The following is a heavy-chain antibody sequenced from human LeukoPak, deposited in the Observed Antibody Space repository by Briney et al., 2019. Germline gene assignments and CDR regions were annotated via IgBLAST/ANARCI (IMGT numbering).Heavy chain of an antibody. CDR2: ISSGSDTI. J-gene: IGHJ4*02. CDR1: GFTFSSYS. Sequence: QSGGSLRLSCAASGFTFSSYSMNWVRQAPGKGLEWVSYISSGSDTIYYIDSVKGRFTISRDNAKNSLYLQMNSLRAEDTAVYYCARGQGDLLVRGQGTLVTVSS. V-gene: IGHV3-48*01. CDR3: ARGQGDLLV. D-gene: IGHD2-8*02.